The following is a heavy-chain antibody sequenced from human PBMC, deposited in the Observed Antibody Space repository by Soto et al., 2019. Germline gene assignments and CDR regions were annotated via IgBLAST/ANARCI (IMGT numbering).Heavy chain of an antibody. CDR3: ARDPREDYDFWSGTIINYGMDV. V-gene: IGHV3-21*01. J-gene: IGHJ6*02. CDR1: GFAFSSYS. CDR2: ISSDSSYI. Sequence: PGGSLRLSCAASGFAFSSYSMNWFRQAPGKGLEWVSSISSDSSYIYYADSVKGRFTISRDNAKNSLYLQMNSLRAEDTAVYYCARDPREDYDFWSGTIINYGMDVWGQGTTVTVSS. D-gene: IGHD3-3*01.